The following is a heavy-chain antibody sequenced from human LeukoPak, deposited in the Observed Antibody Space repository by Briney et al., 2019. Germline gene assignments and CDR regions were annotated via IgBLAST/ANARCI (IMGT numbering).Heavy chain of an antibody. CDR2: IYYSGST. Sequence: PSQTLSLTCTVSGGSISSGDYYWSWIRQPPGKGLEWIGYIYYSGSTNYNPSLKSRVTISVDTSKNQFSLKLSSVTAADTAVYYCARLIAVAGRMESLDYWGQGTLVTVSS. CDR3: ARLIAVAGRMESLDY. J-gene: IGHJ4*02. D-gene: IGHD6-19*01. V-gene: IGHV4-30-4*01. CDR1: GGSISSGDYY.